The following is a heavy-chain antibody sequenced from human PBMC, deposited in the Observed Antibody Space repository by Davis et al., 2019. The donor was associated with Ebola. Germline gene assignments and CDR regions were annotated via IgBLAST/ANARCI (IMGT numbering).Heavy chain of an antibody. CDR3: ARGGRLTLGLAYFAD. V-gene: IGHV3-64*04. Sequence: PGGSLRLSCSVSGFMFSSYAMHWVRQAPGKGLQYVSGITNNGGSTYYADSVKGRFTISRDNSKNTLYLEMNSLRAEDTAVYFCARGGRLTLGLAYFADWGQGTLVTVSS. CDR1: GFMFSSYA. D-gene: IGHD3-3*02. CDR2: ITNNGGST. J-gene: IGHJ4*02.